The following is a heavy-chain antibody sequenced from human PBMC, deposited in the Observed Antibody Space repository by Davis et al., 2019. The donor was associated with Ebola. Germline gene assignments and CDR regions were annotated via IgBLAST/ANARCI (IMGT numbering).Heavy chain of an antibody. V-gene: IGHV3-23*01. CDR2: IIGGGHST. D-gene: IGHD5-24*01. CDR3: ARGDGYNFFCH. CDR1: GFPFRLSA. Sequence: PGGSLRLSCVASGFPFRLSAMSWVRQAPGKGLEWVSTIIGGGHSTYYADSLKGRFTISRDNSNNTLHLQMSSLRAADTAVYYCARGDGYNFFCHWGQGTLVTVSS. J-gene: IGHJ1*01.